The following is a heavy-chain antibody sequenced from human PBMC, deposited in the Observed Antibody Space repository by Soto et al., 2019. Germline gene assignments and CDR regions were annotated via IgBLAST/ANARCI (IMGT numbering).Heavy chain of an antibody. Sequence: QLQLQESGSGLVRPSQTLSLTCAVSGDSISRGDYSWNWIRQPPGKGLEWIGSIYHSGTTSYNPSLKSRLTISVDRSENQFSLRLTSVTAADSAVYYCARLSPTTYYGMDVWGQGTTVTVSS. J-gene: IGHJ6*02. CDR2: IYHSGTT. CDR1: GDSISRGDYS. CDR3: ARLSPTTYYGMDV. D-gene: IGHD1-7*01. V-gene: IGHV4-30-2*01.